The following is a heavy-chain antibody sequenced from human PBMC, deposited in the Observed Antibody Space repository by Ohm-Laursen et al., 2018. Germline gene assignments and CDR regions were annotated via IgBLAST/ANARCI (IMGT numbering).Heavy chain of an antibody. J-gene: IGHJ5*02. D-gene: IGHD6-19*01. V-gene: IGHV4-4*07. Sequence: GTLSLTCTVSGGSFSNYYWNWVRQPAGKGLEWMGRIYYSGSTNYNPSLTSRVTMSLDTSKNQFSLKLSSVTAADTAVYYCARYNIGSWFDPWGQGTLVTVSS. CDR1: GGSFSNYY. CDR3: ARYNIGSWFDP. CDR2: IYYSGST.